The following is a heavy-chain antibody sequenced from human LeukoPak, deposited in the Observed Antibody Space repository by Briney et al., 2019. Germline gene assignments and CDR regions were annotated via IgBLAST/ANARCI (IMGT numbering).Heavy chain of an antibody. Sequence: SQTLSLTCTVSGGSISSGGYYWSWIRQHPGKGLEWIGYIYYSGSTYYNPSLKSRVTISVDTSKNQFSLKLSSVTAADTAVYYCARTDSSGWHGGFNYWGQGTLVTVSS. J-gene: IGHJ4*02. V-gene: IGHV4-31*03. CDR1: GGSISSGGYY. CDR3: ARTDSSGWHGGFNY. CDR2: IYYSGST. D-gene: IGHD6-19*01.